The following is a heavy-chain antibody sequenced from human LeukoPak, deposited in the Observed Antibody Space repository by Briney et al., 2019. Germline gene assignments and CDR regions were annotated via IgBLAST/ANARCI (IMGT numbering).Heavy chain of an antibody. CDR3: ARGYDTTGYFSY. CDR1: GYTFSSYP. J-gene: IGHJ4*02. CDR2: INTNTGNP. D-gene: IGHD3-22*01. V-gene: IGHV7-4-1*02. Sequence: ASVKVSCKPSGYTFSSYPLNWVRQAPGQGLEWMGWINTNTGNPTYAQGFTGRFVFSSDTSVTTAYLQISCLKAEDTAVYYCARGYDTTGYFSYWGQGTLVTVSS.